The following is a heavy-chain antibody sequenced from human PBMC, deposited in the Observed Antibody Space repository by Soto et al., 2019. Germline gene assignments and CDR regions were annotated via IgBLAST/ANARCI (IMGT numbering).Heavy chain of an antibody. CDR1: GFIVSDTY. CDR3: AREPRYCRGGSCSITGDAYDI. CDR2: ISNRGDT. J-gene: IGHJ3*02. D-gene: IGHD2-15*01. Sequence: GGSLRLSCTASGFIVSDTYVNWVRQAPGKGLEWVSVISNRGDTHYADSVRGRFSLSRDISDNTLHLQMNNLRVEDTAVYYCAREPRYCRGGSCSITGDAYDIRGQGTMVT. V-gene: IGHV3-66*01.